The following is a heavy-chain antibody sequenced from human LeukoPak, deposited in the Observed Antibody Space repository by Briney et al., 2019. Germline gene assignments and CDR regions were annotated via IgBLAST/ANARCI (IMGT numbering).Heavy chain of an antibody. Sequence: GGSLRLSCAASGFTFSGYAMSWVRQAPGKGLEWVSAISDDAGSTYHADSAKGRFTISRDNSKNTLYLQMNSLRADDTAVYYCAKRIEYSSSSAYFDFWGQGALVTVSS. J-gene: IGHJ4*02. CDR2: ISDDAGST. V-gene: IGHV3-23*01. CDR3: AKRIEYSSSSAYFDF. D-gene: IGHD6-6*01. CDR1: GFTFSGYA.